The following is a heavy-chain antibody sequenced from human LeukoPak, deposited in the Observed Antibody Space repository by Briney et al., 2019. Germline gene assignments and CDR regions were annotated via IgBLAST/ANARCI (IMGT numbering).Heavy chain of an antibody. D-gene: IGHD3-3*01. J-gene: IGHJ4*02. CDR2: MNPNSGNT. Sequence: ASVKVSCKASGYTFTSYDINWVRQATGQGLEWMGWMNPNSGNTGYAQKFQGRVTMTTDTSTSTAYMELRSLRSDDTAVYYCARGRSYDFWSGYYVYFDYWGQGTLVTVSS. V-gene: IGHV1-8*01. CDR3: ARGRSYDFWSGYYVYFDY. CDR1: GYTFTSYD.